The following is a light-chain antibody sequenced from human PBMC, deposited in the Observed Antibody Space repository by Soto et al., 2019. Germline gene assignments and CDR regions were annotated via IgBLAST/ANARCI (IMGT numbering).Light chain of an antibody. CDR1: QSVRSN. J-gene: IGKJ1*01. Sequence: EIVMTQSPATLSASPGERATLSCRASQSVRSNLAWYQQKPGQAPRLLIYGASTRATGIPARFSGSGSGTEFTLTISSLQSEDFAVYYCQHYNNWPPWTFGQGTKVEIK. V-gene: IGKV3-15*01. CDR3: QHYNNWPPWT. CDR2: GAS.